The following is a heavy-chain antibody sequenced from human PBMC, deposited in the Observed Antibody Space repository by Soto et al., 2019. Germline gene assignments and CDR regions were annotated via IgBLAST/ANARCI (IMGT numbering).Heavy chain of an antibody. CDR3: ARPLYSYGPMDV. Sequence: QVQLQESGPGLVKPSETLSLTCTVSGGSVSSGSYYWSWIRQPPGKGLEWIGYIYYSGSTNYNPSLKSRVTISVDTSKNQFSLKLSSVPAADTAVYYCARPLYSYGPMDVWGQGTTVTVSS. D-gene: IGHD5-18*01. V-gene: IGHV4-61*01. CDR2: IYYSGST. CDR1: GGSVSSGSYY. J-gene: IGHJ6*02.